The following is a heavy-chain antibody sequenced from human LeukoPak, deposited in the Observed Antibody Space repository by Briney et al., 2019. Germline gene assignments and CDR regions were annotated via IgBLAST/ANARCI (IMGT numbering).Heavy chain of an antibody. CDR3: ARGPFGVVTFFDY. D-gene: IGHD3-3*01. CDR2: IIPIFGTA. Sequence: SVKVSCKASGGTFSSYAISWVRQAPGQGLEWMGGIIPIFGTANYAQKFQGRVTITTDESTSTAYMELSSLRSEDTAVYYCARGPFGVVTFFDYWGQGTLVTVSS. J-gene: IGHJ4*02. V-gene: IGHV1-69*05. CDR1: GGTFSSYA.